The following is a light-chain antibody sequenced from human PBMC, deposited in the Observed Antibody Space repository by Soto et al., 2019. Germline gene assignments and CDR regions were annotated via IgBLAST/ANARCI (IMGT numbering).Light chain of an antibody. V-gene: IGLV2-14*01. Sequence: LPQPSYLSGSPGPSITIPCNGTSNAMARYYQHPWNQLHPGNAPNLIISEVSNRPPGLSHRCSGSRSGYTASLPTSGLQSEDEADYYGNSPTGADFRVFGPGAKVTV. CDR2: EVS. CDR1: SNAMARYYQ. J-gene: IGLJ1*01. CDR3: NSPTGADFRV.